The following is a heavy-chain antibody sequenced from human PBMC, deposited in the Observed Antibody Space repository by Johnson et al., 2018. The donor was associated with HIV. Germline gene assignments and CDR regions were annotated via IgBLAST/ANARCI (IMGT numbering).Heavy chain of an antibody. J-gene: IGHJ3*02. V-gene: IGHV3-30*02. D-gene: IGHD1-26*01. CDR2: IRFDETIK. CDR3: AKAVGGYAFDI. CDR1: GFTFNNYG. Sequence: QMQLEESGGGVVQPGGSLRLSCAASGFTFNNYGMHWVRQSPGKGLEWVAFIRFDETIKYYGDSVKGRFTISRDNSKNTLYLQMNSLRVEDTAVYYCAKAVGGYAFDIWGQGTMVTVSS.